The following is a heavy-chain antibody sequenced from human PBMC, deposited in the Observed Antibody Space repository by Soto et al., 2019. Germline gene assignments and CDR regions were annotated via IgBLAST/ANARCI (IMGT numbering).Heavy chain of an antibody. CDR3: ARRPNIRGLDAFDI. CDR2: IYYSGST. D-gene: IGHD6-25*01. Sequence: QLQLQESGPGLVKPSETLSLTCTVSGGSISSSSYYWGWIRQPPGKGLEWIGSIYYSGSTYYNPSLKSRVTISVDTSKNQFSLKLSSVTAADTAVYYCARRPNIRGLDAFDIWGQGTMVTVSS. J-gene: IGHJ3*02. CDR1: GGSISSSSYY. V-gene: IGHV4-39*01.